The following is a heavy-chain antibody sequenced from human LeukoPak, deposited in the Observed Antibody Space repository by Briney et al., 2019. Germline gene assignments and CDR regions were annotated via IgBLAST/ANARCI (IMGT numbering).Heavy chain of an antibody. V-gene: IGHV3-23*01. D-gene: IGHD3-22*01. CDR2: ITNSGSNT. CDR3: ARDRYYDSSGYYLDAFDI. J-gene: IGHJ3*02. CDR1: GFTFTNYA. Sequence: GGSLRLSCAASGFTFTNYAMCWVRQAPGKGLEWVSAITNSGSNTYYADSVRGRFTISRDNSKNTLYLQINSLRAEDTAVYYCARDRYYDSSGYYLDAFDIWGQGTMVTVSS.